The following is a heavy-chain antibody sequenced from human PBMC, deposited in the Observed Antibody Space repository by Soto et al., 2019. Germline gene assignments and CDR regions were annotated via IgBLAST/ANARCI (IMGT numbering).Heavy chain of an antibody. Sequence: PSETLSLTCAVYGGSFSGYYWSWIRQPPGKGLEWIGEINHSGSTNYNPSLKSRVTISVDTSKNQFSLKLSSVTAADTAVYYCGRGLYYYGSGRARNNWFDPWGQGTLVTVSS. J-gene: IGHJ5*02. D-gene: IGHD3-10*01. V-gene: IGHV4-34*01. CDR3: GRGLYYYGSGRARNNWFDP. CDR2: INHSGST. CDR1: GGSFSGYY.